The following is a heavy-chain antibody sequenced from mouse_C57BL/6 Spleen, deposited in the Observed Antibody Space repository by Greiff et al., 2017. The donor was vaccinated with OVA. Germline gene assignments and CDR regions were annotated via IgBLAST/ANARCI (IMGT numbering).Heavy chain of an antibody. V-gene: IGHV5-9*01. Sequence: EVQGVESGGGLVKPGGSLKLSCAASGFTFSSYTMSWVRQTPEKRLEWVATISGGGGNTYYPDSVKGRFTISRDNAKNTLYLQMSSLRSEDTALYYCARWLLGAYWGQGTLVTVSA. CDR2: ISGGGGNT. CDR3: ARWLLGAY. J-gene: IGHJ3*01. D-gene: IGHD2-3*01. CDR1: GFTFSSYT.